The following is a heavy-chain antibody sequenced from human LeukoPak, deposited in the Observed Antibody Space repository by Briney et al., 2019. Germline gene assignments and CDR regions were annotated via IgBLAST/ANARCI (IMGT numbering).Heavy chain of an antibody. CDR1: GFTFSSYE. V-gene: IGHV3-48*03. CDR2: ISSSGSTI. CDR3: AGGFGELGDFDY. Sequence: GGSLRLFCAASGFTFSSYEMNWVRQAPGKGLEWVSYISSSGSTIYYADSVKGRFTISRDNAKNSLYLQMNSLRAEDTAVYYCAGGFGELGDFDYWGQGTLVTVSS. D-gene: IGHD3-10*01. J-gene: IGHJ4*02.